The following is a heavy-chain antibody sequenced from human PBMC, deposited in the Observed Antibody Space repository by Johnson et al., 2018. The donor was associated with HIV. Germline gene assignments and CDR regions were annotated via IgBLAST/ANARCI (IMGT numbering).Heavy chain of an antibody. J-gene: IGHJ3*02. V-gene: IGHV3-53*01. CDR2: IYSGGST. CDR3: LIRDAFDI. Sequence: VQLVESGGGVVQPGGSLRLSCAASGFTVSSNYMSWVRQAPGKGLEWVSVIYSGGSTYYADSVKGRFTISRDNSKNTLYLQMNSLRAEDTAVYYCLIRDAFDIWGQGTMVTVSS. CDR1: GFTVSSNY. D-gene: IGHD2-8*01.